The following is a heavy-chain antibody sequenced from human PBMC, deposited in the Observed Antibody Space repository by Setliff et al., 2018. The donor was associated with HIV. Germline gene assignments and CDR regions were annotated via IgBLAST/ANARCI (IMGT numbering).Heavy chain of an antibody. Sequence: PSETLSLTCAVYGGSFTNYFWSWIRQSPGKGLEWIGEINHSGRTKYNPSLKSGVTMSVDTSKNQFSLKLKSVTAADTAVYYCAREDTTGYYSLSAFDIWGQGTLVTVSS. CDR2: INHSGRT. CDR1: GGSFTNYF. V-gene: IGHV4-34*01. J-gene: IGHJ3*02. CDR3: AREDTTGYYSLSAFDI. D-gene: IGHD3-22*01.